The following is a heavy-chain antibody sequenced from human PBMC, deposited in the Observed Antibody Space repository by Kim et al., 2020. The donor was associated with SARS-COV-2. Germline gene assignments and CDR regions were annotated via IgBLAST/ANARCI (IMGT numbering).Heavy chain of an antibody. CDR1: GFTFSSYW. D-gene: IGHD3-9*01. V-gene: IGHV3-74*01. Sequence: GGSLRLSCAASGFTFSSYWMHWVRQAPGKGLVWVSRINSDGSSTSYADSVKGRFTISRDNAKNTLYLQMNSLRAEDTAVYYCARVSVRAYFDWLLEPYAFDIWGQGTMVTVSS. J-gene: IGHJ3*02. CDR3: ARVSVRAYFDWLLEPYAFDI. CDR2: INSDGSST.